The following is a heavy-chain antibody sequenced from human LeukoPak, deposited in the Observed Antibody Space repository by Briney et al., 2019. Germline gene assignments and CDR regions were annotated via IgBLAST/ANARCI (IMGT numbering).Heavy chain of an antibody. Sequence: ASVKVSCKASGYTFTSYYMHWVRQAPGQGLEWMGIINPSGGSTSYAQKFQGRVTMTRDTSTSTVYMELSSLRSEDTAVYYCAREPTYYDFWSGTNAFDIWGQGTMVTVSS. J-gene: IGHJ3*02. CDR3: AREPTYYDFWSGTNAFDI. CDR1: GYTFTSYY. V-gene: IGHV1-46*01. CDR2: INPSGGST. D-gene: IGHD3-3*01.